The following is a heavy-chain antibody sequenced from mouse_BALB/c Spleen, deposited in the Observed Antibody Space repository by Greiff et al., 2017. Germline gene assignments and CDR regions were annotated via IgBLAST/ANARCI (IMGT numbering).Heavy chain of an antibody. D-gene: IGHD2-12*01. Sequence: VHVKQSGPELVKPGASVKMSCKASGYTFTSYVMHWVKQKPGQGLEWIGYINPYNDGTKYNEKFKGKATLTSDKSSSTAYMELSSLTSEDSAVYYCARAGAYYNAMDYWGQGTSVTVSS. CDR3: ARAGAYYNAMDY. CDR1: GYTFTSYV. J-gene: IGHJ4*01. CDR2: INPYNDGT. V-gene: IGHV1-14*01.